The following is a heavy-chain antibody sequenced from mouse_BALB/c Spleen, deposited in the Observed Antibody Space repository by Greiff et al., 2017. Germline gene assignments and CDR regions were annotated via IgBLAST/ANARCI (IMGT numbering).Heavy chain of an antibody. CDR3: ATSITTVVPYYAMDY. V-gene: IGHV1-9*01. CDR1: GYTFSSYW. J-gene: IGHJ4*01. Sequence: VQLQQSGAELMKPGASVKISCKATGYTFSSYWIEWVKQRPGHGLEWIGEILPGSGSTNYNEKFKGKATFTADTSSNTAYMQLSSLTSEDSAVYYGATSITTVVPYYAMDYWGQGTSVTVSS. CDR2: ILPGSGST. D-gene: IGHD1-1*01.